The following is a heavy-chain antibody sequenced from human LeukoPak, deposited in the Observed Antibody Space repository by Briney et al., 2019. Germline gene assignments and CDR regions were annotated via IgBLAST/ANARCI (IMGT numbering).Heavy chain of an antibody. D-gene: IGHD6-19*01. CDR3: ARDGYSSGWPTGGFDY. V-gene: IGHV1-8*01. Sequence: ASVKVSCKASGYTFTSYDIHWVRQATGQGLEWMGRMNPNRGDTDYAQKFQGRVTMTRDTSTSTVYMELSSLRSEDTAVYYCARDGYSSGWPTGGFDYWGQGTLVTGSS. CDR2: MNPNRGDT. CDR1: GYTFTSYD. J-gene: IGHJ4*02.